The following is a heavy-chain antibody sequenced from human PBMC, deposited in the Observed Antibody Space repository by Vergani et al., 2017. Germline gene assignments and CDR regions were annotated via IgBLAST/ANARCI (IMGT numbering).Heavy chain of an antibody. D-gene: IGHD3/OR15-3a*01. CDR3: LFDFWAGFDSGDV. J-gene: IGHJ6*04. CDR2: IRDKDYNYAT. Sequence: EVQLVESGGGLVQPGESLKLSCATSGFTFTDSAIHWVRQTSGKGLEWIGRIRDKDYNYATVYAVSVKGRFIISGDDLKKTAYLQMNGLTTEDTAVYYCLFDFWAGFDSGDVWGKGTTVTVSS. CDR1: GFTFTDSA. V-gene: IGHV3-73*02.